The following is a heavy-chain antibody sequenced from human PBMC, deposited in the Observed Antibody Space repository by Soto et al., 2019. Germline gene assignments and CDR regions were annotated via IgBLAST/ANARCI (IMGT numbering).Heavy chain of an antibody. CDR2: IYYSGST. CDR1: GGSISSGGYY. Sequence: SETLSLTCTVSGGSISSGGYYWSWIRQHPGKGLEWIGYIYYSGSTYYNPSLKSRVTISVDTSKNQFSLKLSSVTAADTAVYYCARDLGNDYSNCGGFWFDPWGQGTLVTVSS. V-gene: IGHV4-31*03. J-gene: IGHJ5*02. D-gene: IGHD4-4*01. CDR3: ARDLGNDYSNCGGFWFDP.